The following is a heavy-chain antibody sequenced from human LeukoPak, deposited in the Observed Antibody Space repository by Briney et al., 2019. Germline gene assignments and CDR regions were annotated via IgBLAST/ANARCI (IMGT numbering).Heavy chain of an antibody. Sequence: PSETLSLTCAVSGGSLSGFHCTWVRQSPGEGLEWIGEINHSGRTNYNPSLQSRVTISLDTTRSHFSLILRSVTAADTAVYYCARDPCSSINCPLRFWGQGTLVTVSS. D-gene: IGHD2-2*01. CDR2: INHSGRT. V-gene: IGHV4-34*01. CDR1: GGSLSGFH. CDR3: ARDPCSSINCPLRF. J-gene: IGHJ4*02.